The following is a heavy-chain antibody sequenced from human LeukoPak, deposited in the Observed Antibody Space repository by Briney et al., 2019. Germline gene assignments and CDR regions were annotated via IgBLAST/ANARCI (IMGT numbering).Heavy chain of an antibody. J-gene: IGHJ4*02. CDR1: RFTFDDYA. CDR2: ISGHGGST. Sequence: SGGSLRLSCAASRFTFDDYAMHWVRQAPGKGLEWVSLISGHGGSTYYADSVKGRFTISRDNSKNPLYLQMSSLRTEDTALYYCSKDTGFGKCSSSSCFIDSWGQGTLVTVSS. CDR3: SKDTGFGKCSSSSCFIDS. V-gene: IGHV3-43*02. D-gene: IGHD2-2*01.